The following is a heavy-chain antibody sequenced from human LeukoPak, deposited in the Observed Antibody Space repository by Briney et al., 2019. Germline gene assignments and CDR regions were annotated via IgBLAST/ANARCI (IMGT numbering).Heavy chain of an antibody. CDR3: ATDAWGYYDSSGYYRQADY. J-gene: IGHJ4*02. Sequence: ASVKVSCKASGYTFTSYYMHWVRQAPGQGLEWMGRINPNSGGTNYAQKFQGRVTMTRDTSITTAYMELSRLRSDDTAVYYCATDAWGYYDSSGYYRQADYWGQGTLVTVSS. V-gene: IGHV1-2*06. CDR2: INPNSGGT. D-gene: IGHD3-22*01. CDR1: GYTFTSYY.